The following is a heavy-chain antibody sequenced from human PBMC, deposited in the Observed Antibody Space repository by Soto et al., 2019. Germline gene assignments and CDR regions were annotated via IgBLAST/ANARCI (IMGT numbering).Heavy chain of an antibody. V-gene: IGHV5-51*01. CDR3: GRHISNLRYYYYAMDV. D-gene: IGHD6-13*01. CDR1: GYTFTDYW. Sequence: ESRKISCKGSGYTFTDYWIDLVRQLPGKGLEWMGVIYPGDSDTRYSPSFQGHVTIPVDKSTSTAYMPWKTLQASDTPTYSCGRHISNLRYYYYAMDVWGQGSMVTVSS. J-gene: IGHJ6*02. CDR2: IYPGDSDT.